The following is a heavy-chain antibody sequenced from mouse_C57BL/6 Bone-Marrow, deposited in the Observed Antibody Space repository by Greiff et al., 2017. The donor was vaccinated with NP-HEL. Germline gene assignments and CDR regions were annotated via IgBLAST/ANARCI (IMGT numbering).Heavy chain of an antibody. Sequence: VQLQQPGAELVKPGASVKLSCKASGYTFTSYWMQWVKQRPGQGLEWIGEIDPSDSYTNYNQKFKGKATLTVDTSSSTAYMQLSSLTSENSAVYYCASVLYGRSTHWYFDVWGTGTTVTVSS. J-gene: IGHJ1*03. CDR1: GYTFTSYW. D-gene: IGHD1-1*01. CDR2: IDPSDSYT. V-gene: IGHV1-50*01. CDR3: ASVLYGRSTHWYFDV.